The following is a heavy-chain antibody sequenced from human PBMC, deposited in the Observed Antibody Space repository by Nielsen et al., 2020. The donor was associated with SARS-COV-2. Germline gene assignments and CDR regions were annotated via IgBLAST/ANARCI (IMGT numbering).Heavy chain of an antibody. CDR1: GFTFSSYA. J-gene: IGHJ4*02. CDR2: ISGSGGST. Sequence: GESLKISCAASGFTFSSYAMSWVRQAPGKGLEWVSAISGSGGSTYYADSVKGRFTISRDNSKNTLYLQMNSLRAEDTAVYYCAKAIPGSSWYGDYWGQGTLVTVSS. D-gene: IGHD6-13*01. CDR3: AKAIPGSSWYGDY. V-gene: IGHV3-23*01.